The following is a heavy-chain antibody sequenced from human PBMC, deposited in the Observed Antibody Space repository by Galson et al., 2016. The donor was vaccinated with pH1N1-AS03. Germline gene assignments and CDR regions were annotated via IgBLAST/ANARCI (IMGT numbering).Heavy chain of an antibody. J-gene: IGHJ4*02. CDR2: ISRSSTYI. CDR3: ARTFPGRVVVVAAAMQEGPDY. Sequence: SLRLSCAASGFTFSGYSMNWFRQAPGKGLEWVSSISRSSTYIYYADSVKGRFTISRDNAKNPLFLQMHGLRAEDTAVYYCARTFPGRVVVVAAAMQEGPDYWGQGTLVTVSS. D-gene: IGHD2-2*01. CDR1: GFTFSGYS. V-gene: IGHV3-21*03.